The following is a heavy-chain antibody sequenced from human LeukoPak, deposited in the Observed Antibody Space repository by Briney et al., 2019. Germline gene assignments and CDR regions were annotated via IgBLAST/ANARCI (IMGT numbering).Heavy chain of an antibody. CDR3: ARMRSLLWFGELHETYFDY. V-gene: IGHV4-59*01. CDR2: IYYSGST. D-gene: IGHD3-10*01. CDR1: GGSISSYY. Sequence: PSETLSLTCTVSGGSISSYYWSRIRQPPGKGLEWIGYIYYSGSTNYNPALKSRVTISVDTSKNQFSLKLSSVTAADTAVYYCARMRSLLWFGELHETYFDYWGQGTLVTVSS. J-gene: IGHJ4*02.